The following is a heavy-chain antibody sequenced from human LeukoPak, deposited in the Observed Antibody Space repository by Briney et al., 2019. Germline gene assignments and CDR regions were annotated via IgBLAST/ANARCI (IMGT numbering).Heavy chain of an antibody. CDR3: ARDAFWSGEAWFDP. J-gene: IGHJ5*02. V-gene: IGHV3-21*01. Sequence: GGSLRLSCAASGFTFSSYSMNWVRQAPGQGLEWGSSISSSSSYIYYVDSVKGRFTISRDNAKNSLYLQMNSLRAADTAVYYCARDAFWSGEAWFDPWGQGTLVTVSS. D-gene: IGHD3-3*01. CDR2: ISSSSSYI. CDR1: GFTFSSYS.